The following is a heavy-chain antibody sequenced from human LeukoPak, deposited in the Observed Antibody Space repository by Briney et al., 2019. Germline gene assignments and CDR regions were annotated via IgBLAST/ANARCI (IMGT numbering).Heavy chain of an antibody. CDR1: GYTFTSYD. Sequence: ASVKVSCKASGYTFTSYDINWVRQATGQGLEWMGWINPNSGGTNYAQKFQGRVTMTRDTSISTAYMELSRLRSDDTAVYYCARAHYDFWSGGTGGFDPWGQGTLVTVSS. CDR2: INPNSGGT. CDR3: ARAHYDFWSGGTGGFDP. J-gene: IGHJ5*02. V-gene: IGHV1-2*02. D-gene: IGHD3-3*01.